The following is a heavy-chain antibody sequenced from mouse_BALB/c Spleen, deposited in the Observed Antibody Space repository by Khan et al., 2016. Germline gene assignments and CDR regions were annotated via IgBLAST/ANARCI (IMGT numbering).Heavy chain of an antibody. J-gene: IGHJ3*01. D-gene: IGHD4-1*01. V-gene: IGHV3-2*02. CDR2: ISYSGST. CDR1: GYSITSDYA. CDR3: ARPWGFAY. Sequence: EVQLVESGPGLVKPSPSLSLTCTVTGYSITSDYAWNWIRQFPGNKLEWMGYISYSGSTSYNPSLKSRISITRDTSKNQFFLQLNSVTTEDTATYYCARPWGFAYWCQGTLVTVSA.